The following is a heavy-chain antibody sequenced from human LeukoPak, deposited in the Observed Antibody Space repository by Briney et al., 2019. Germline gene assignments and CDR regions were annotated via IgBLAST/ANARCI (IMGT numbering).Heavy chain of an antibody. D-gene: IGHD3-16*02. CDR2: VSWDGGST. J-gene: IGHJ6*02. Sequence: QPGGSLRLSCAASGYAYDDYAMHWVRQAPGKGLEWVSLVSWDGGSTYYADSVKGRFTISRDNSKNSLYLQMNSLRAEDTALYYCAKNGFGYTTSGGMDVWGQGTTVTVSS. CDR1: GYAYDDYA. V-gene: IGHV3-43D*03. CDR3: AKNGFGYTTSGGMDV.